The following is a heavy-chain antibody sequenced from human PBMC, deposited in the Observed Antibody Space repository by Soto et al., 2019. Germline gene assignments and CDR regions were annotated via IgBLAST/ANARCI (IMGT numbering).Heavy chain of an antibody. J-gene: IGHJ4*02. Sequence: GASVKVSCKASGYTFTSYGISWVRQAPGQGLEWMGWISAYNGNTNYAQKLQGRVTMTTDTSTSTAYMELRSLRSDDTAVYYCARELYYDSSGTFDYWGQGTLVTVSS. CDR1: GYTFTSYG. CDR3: ARELYYDSSGTFDY. CDR2: ISAYNGNT. V-gene: IGHV1-18*01. D-gene: IGHD3-22*01.